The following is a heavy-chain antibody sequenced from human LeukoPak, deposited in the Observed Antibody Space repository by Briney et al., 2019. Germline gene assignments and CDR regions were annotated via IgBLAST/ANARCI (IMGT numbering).Heavy chain of an antibody. CDR2: ISSSSGYI. Sequence: GGSVRLSCAASGFTFSSYSMNWVRQAPGKGLEWVSSISSSSGYIYYADSVKGRFTISRDNAKNSLYLQMNSLRAEDTAVYYCARGQASDFDYWGQGTLVTVSS. CDR3: ARGQASDFDY. V-gene: IGHV3-21*01. J-gene: IGHJ4*02. CDR1: GFTFSSYS.